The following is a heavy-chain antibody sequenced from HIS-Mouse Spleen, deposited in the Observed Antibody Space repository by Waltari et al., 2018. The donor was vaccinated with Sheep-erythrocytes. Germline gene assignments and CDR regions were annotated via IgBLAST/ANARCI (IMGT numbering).Heavy chain of an antibody. CDR3: AKDEEGWDSSSSGAFDI. D-gene: IGHD6-6*01. Sequence: VQPGRSLRLSCAASGFTFDDYATHCVRQAPGKGLEWVSGISWHSGSIGYSDAVKGPFTIYRDNAKNPLYLQMNSLRAEDTALYYCAKDEEGWDSSSSGAFDIWGQGTMVTVSS. CDR2: ISWHSGSI. CDR1: GFTFDDYA. V-gene: IGHV3-9*01. J-gene: IGHJ3*02.